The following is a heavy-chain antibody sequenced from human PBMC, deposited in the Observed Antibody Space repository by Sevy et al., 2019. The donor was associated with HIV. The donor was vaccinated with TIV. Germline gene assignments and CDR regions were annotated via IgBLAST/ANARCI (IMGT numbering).Heavy chain of an antibody. D-gene: IGHD2-2*01. CDR3: ARVPVLPAGDYGMDV. J-gene: IGHJ6*02. Sequence: SETLSLTCAVYGGSFSGYYWSWIRQPPGKGLEWIGEINHSGSTNYNPSLKSRVTISVDTSKNQFSLKLSSVTAADTAVYYCARVPVLPAGDYGMDVWGQGTTVTVSS. V-gene: IGHV4-34*01. CDR1: GGSFSGYY. CDR2: INHSGST.